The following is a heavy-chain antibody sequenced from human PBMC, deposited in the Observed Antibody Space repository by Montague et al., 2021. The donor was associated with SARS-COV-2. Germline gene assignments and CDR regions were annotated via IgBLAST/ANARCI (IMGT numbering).Heavy chain of an antibody. V-gene: IGHV3-30*04. Sequence: SLRLSCAVSGFTFSSYPMHWVRQAPGKGLEWLAVISYDATTYYHADSVRGRFSISRDDSQSTLYLQMHSLRAEDTAIYYCARDNARGSPDYLDYWGQGTLVTVSS. D-gene: IGHD1-26*01. CDR1: GFTFSSYP. CDR3: ARDNARGSPDYLDY. CDR2: ISYDATTY. J-gene: IGHJ4*02.